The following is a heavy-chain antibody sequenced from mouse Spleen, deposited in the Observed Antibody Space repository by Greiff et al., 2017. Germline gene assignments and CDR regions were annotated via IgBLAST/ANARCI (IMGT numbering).Heavy chain of an antibody. D-gene: IGHD1-1*01. CDR1: GYSFTGYY. CDR3: ARSERYGSSDY. J-gene: IGHJ2*01. CDR2: INPSTGGT. V-gene: IGHV1-42*01. Sequence: EVQLQQSGPELVKPGASVKISCKASGYSFTGYYMNWVKQSPEKSLEWIGEINPSTGGTTYNQKFKAKATLTVDKSSSTAYMQLKSLTSEDSAVYYCARSERYGSSDYWGQGTTLTVSS.